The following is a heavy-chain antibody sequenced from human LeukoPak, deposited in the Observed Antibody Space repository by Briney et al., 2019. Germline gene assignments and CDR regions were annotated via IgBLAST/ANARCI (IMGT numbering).Heavy chain of an antibody. V-gene: IGHV3-15*07. D-gene: IGHD6-19*01. CDR1: GFTFKSAW. CDR3: ARGRGWYQPDY. J-gene: IGHJ4*02. Sequence: TGGSLRLSCAASGFTFKSAWMNWVCQAPGKGLEWVGRIKSKTDGGTTDYAAPVKGRFSISRDDSTNTLYLQMNSLKAEDTAVYYCARGRGWYQPDYWGQGTLVTVSS. CDR2: IKSKTDGGTT.